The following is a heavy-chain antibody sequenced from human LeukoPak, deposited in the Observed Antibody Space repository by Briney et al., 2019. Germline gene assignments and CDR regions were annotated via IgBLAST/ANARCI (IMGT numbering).Heavy chain of an antibody. CDR2: ISGSGGIT. J-gene: IGHJ4*02. Sequence: GGSLRLSCAVSGFTFSSYDMSWVRQAPGKGLEWVSDISGSGGITHYADSVQGRFTISRDNSKNTLYLQMNSLRAEDTAVYYCAKGGRWSGIAVAGTYWGQGTLVTVSS. D-gene: IGHD6-19*01. V-gene: IGHV3-23*01. CDR3: AKGGRWSGIAVAGTY. CDR1: GFTFSSYD.